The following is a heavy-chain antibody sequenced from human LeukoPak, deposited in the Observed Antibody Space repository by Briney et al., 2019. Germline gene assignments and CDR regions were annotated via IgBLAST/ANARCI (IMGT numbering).Heavy chain of an antibody. CDR2: IYQSGST. CDR1: GYSISSGYY. J-gene: IGHJ4*02. Sequence: SETLSLTCTVSGYSISSGYYWGWIRQPPGKGLEWIGSIYQSGSTNYNSSLKSRVTISVDTSKNQFSLKPSSVTAADTAVYYCARDPFDYWGQGTLVTVSS. CDR3: ARDPFDY. V-gene: IGHV4-38-2*02.